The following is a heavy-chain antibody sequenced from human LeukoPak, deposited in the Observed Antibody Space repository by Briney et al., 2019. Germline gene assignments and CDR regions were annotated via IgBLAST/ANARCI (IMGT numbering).Heavy chain of an antibody. Sequence: GGSLRLSCAASGLTFSRYPMSWVRQAPGKGLEWVGRIKSKTDGGTTDYTAPVKGRFTISRDDSKNTLYLQMSSLETEDTALYYCALAYNYGSSFDFWGQGTLVTVSS. V-gene: IGHV3-15*01. CDR1: GLTFSRYP. CDR3: ALAYNYGSSFDF. D-gene: IGHD3-10*01. CDR2: IKSKTDGGTT. J-gene: IGHJ4*02.